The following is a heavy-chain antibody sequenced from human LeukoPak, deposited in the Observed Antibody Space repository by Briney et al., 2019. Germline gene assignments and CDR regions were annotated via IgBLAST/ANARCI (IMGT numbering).Heavy chain of an antibody. CDR2: ISGSGGST. D-gene: IGHD3-22*01. J-gene: IGHJ4*02. V-gene: IGHV3-23*01. Sequence: GGSLRLSCAASGFTFSDYYMSWIRQAPGKGLEWVSAISGSGGSTYYADSVKGRFTISRDNSKNTLYLQMNSLRAEDTAVYYCAKRYYYDSSGYHGSYDYWGQGTLVTVSS. CDR3: AKRYYYDSSGYHGSYDY. CDR1: GFTFSDYY.